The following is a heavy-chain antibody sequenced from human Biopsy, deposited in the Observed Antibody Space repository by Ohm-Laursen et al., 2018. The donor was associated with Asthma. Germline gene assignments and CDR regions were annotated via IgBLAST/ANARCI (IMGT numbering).Heavy chain of an antibody. CDR3: VRFFAGAVYHNYVMDV. CDR1: GGSFRDYS. Sequence: SETLSLTCSVSGGSFRDYSWGWIRQPPGKGLEWIGEITHSGRSNYNPSLKGRVTVSIDTSKRQFSLRLHSVTAADTAVYYCVRFFAGAVYHNYVMDVWGQGTTVAVSS. CDR2: ITHSGRS. V-gene: IGHV4-34*01. D-gene: IGHD3-3*01. J-gene: IGHJ6*02.